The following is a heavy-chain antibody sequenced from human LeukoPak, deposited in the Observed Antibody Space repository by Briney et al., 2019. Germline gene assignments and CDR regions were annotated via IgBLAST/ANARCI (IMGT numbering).Heavy chain of an antibody. CDR1: GYTFTSYD. CDR3: ARGASGGYFDWSKRYFDY. Sequence: ASVKVSCKASGYTFTSYDINWVRQATGQGLEWXXXXXXXSGNTGYAQKFQGRVTMTRNTSISTAYMELSSLRSEDTAVYYCARGASGGYFDWSKRYFDYWGQGTLVTVSS. CDR2: XXXXSGNT. D-gene: IGHD3-9*01. J-gene: IGHJ4*02. V-gene: IGHV1-8*01.